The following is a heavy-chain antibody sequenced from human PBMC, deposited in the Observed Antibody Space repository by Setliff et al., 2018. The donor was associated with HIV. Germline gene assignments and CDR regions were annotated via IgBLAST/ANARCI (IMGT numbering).Heavy chain of an antibody. CDR1: GFTFSSYS. CDR3: ARDRCSSTSCTLFDY. D-gene: IGHD2-2*01. Sequence: GSLRLSCAASGFTFSSYSMNWVRQAPGKGLEWVSSISSSSSYIYYADSVKGRFTISRDNAKNSLYLQMNSLRAEDTAVYYCARDRCSSTSCTLFDYWGQGTLVTVSS. V-gene: IGHV3-21*01. J-gene: IGHJ4*02. CDR2: ISSSSSYI.